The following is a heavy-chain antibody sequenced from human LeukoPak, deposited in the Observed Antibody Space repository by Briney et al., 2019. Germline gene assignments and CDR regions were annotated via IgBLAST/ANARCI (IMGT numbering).Heavy chain of an antibody. CDR1: GFTFSNYA. Sequence: PGGSLRLSCAASGFTFSNYAMHWVRQAPGKGLEWVAVISYDGSNKYSADSVKGRFTISRDNAKNSLYLQMHSLRAEDTAVYYCSSKIMLTTTSWLFDYWGQGALVTVSS. V-gene: IGHV3-30*04. J-gene: IGHJ4*02. D-gene: IGHD4-17*01. CDR2: ISYDGSNK. CDR3: SSKIMLTTTSWLFDY.